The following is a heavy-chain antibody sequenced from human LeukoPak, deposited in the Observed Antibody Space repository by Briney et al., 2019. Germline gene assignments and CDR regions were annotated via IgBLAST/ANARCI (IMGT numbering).Heavy chain of an antibody. Sequence: SETLSLACTVSGGSISSSSYYWGWIRQPPGKGLEWIGNIYYSGSTYYNPSLKSRVTISVDTSKNQFSLKLSSVTAADTAVYYYARLRNEYDYGDYKVIDYWGQGILVTVSP. CDR1: GGSISSSSYY. D-gene: IGHD4-17*01. CDR3: ARLRNEYDYGDYKVIDY. V-gene: IGHV4-39*01. J-gene: IGHJ4*02. CDR2: IYYSGST.